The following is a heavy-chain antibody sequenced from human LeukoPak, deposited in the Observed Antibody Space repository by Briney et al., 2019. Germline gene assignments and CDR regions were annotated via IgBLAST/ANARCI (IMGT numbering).Heavy chain of an antibody. CDR1: GYTFTGYY. D-gene: IGHD6-19*01. J-gene: IGHJ3*02. CDR2: INPNSGGT. CDR3: ARAPTSGWYEDAFDI. Sequence: ASVKVSCKASGYTFTGYYMHWVRQAPGQGLEWMGWINPNSGGTNYAQKFQGRVTMTRDTSISTAYMELSRLRSDDTAVYYCARAPTSGWYEDAFDIWDQGTMVTVSS. V-gene: IGHV1-2*02.